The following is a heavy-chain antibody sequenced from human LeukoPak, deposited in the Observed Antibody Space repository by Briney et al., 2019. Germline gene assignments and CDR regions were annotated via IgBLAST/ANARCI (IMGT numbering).Heavy chain of an antibody. CDR1: GCTFTSYD. V-gene: IGHV1-8*01. Sequence: ASVKVSCKASGCTFTSYDIDWVRQATGQGLEWMGWMNPNSGNTGYAQKFQGRVTMTRNTSISTAYMELSSLRSEDTAVYYCARGLRRSSWYQGYWGQGTLVTVSS. CDR3: ARGLRRSSWYQGY. D-gene: IGHD6-13*01. J-gene: IGHJ4*02. CDR2: MNPNSGNT.